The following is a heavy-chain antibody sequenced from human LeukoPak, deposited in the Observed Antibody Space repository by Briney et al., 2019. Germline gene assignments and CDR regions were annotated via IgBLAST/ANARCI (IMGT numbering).Heavy chain of an antibody. Sequence: QPGGSLRLSCAASGFTSSSYGMHWVRQAPGKGLEWVAVIWYDGSNKYYADSVKGRFTISRDNSKNTLYLQMNSLRAEDTAVYYCAKDYYGSPGYYYMDVWGKGTTVTVSS. CDR3: AKDYYGSPGYYYMDV. V-gene: IGHV3-33*06. J-gene: IGHJ6*03. CDR2: IWYDGSNK. D-gene: IGHD3-10*01. CDR1: GFTSSSYG.